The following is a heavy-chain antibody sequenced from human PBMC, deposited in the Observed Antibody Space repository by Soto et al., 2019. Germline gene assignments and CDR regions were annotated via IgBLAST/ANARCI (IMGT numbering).Heavy chain of an antibody. CDR1: GGTFSSYA. CDR3: ASFEGYCSGGSCLPKNY. D-gene: IGHD2-15*01. V-gene: IGHV1-69*06. J-gene: IGHJ4*02. Sequence: QVQLVQYGAEVKKPGSSVKVSCKASGGTFSSYAISWVRQAPGQGLEWMGGIIPIFGTANYAQKFQGRVTITADKSTSTAYMELSSLRSEDTAVYYCASFEGYCSGGSCLPKNYWGQGTLVTVSS. CDR2: IIPIFGTA.